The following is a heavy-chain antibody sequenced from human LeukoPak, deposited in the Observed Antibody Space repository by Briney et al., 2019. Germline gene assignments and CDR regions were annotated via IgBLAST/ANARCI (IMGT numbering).Heavy chain of an antibody. Sequence: GGSLRLSCVASGFTFSSYSMNWVRQAPGKGLEWVSSISSSSSYIYYADSVKGRFTISRDNAKNSLYLQMNSLRAEDTAVYYCARDLREYCSSTSCPNWYFDLWGRGTLVTVSS. D-gene: IGHD2-2*01. CDR1: GFTFSSYS. CDR2: ISSSSSYI. J-gene: IGHJ2*01. V-gene: IGHV3-21*01. CDR3: ARDLREYCSSTSCPNWYFDL.